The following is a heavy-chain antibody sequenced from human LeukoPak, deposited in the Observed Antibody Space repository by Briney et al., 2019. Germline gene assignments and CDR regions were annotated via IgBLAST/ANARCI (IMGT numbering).Heavy chain of an antibody. D-gene: IGHD1-26*01. V-gene: IGHV1-69*06. CDR1: GGTFSSYA. Sequence: GASVKVSCKASGGTFSSYAISWVRQAPGQGLEWMGGIIPIFGTAIYAQKFQGRVTMTEDTSTDTAYMELSSLRSEDTAVYYCATVPWELHAFDIWGQGTMVTVSS. CDR3: ATVPWELHAFDI. J-gene: IGHJ3*02. CDR2: IIPIFGTA.